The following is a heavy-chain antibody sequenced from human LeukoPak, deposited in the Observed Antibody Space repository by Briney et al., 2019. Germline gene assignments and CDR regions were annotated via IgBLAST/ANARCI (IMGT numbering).Heavy chain of an antibody. CDR3: ARDPSRSSSSGFDY. CDR2: IIPIFGIA. V-gene: IGHV1-69*04. Sequence: ASVKVSCKASGGTFSSYAISWVRQAPGQGLEWMGRIIPIFGIANYAQKFQGRVTITADKSTSTAYMELSSLRSEDTAVYYCARDPSRSSSSGFDYWGQGTLVTVSS. CDR1: GGTFSSYA. J-gene: IGHJ4*02. D-gene: IGHD6-6*01.